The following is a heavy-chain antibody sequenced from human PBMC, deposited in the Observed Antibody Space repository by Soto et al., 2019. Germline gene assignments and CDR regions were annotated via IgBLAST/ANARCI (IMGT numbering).Heavy chain of an antibody. Sequence: QVQLQQWGAGLLKPSETLSLTCAVYGGSFSGYYWSWIRQPPGKGMERIGEINHSGSTNYNPSLKSSVTVAVDTSKNQFSLKLSSVTAADSALYYCARVGSDHCYYGARGFWGHGTLVTVSS. V-gene: IGHV4-34*01. D-gene: IGHD4-17*01. J-gene: IGHJ4*01. CDR3: ARVGSDHCYYGARGF. CDR2: INHSGST. CDR1: GGSFSGYY.